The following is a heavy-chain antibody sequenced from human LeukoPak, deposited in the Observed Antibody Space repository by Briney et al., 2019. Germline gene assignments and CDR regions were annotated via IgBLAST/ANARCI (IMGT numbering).Heavy chain of an antibody. Sequence: GGSLRLSCAASGFTFSDYYMSWIRQAPGKGLEWVSYISSSSSYTNYADSVKGRFTISRDNAKNSLYLQMNSLRAEDTAVYYCARDTPTVRGVIHYYYCYGMDVWGKGTTVTVSS. V-gene: IGHV3-11*06. D-gene: IGHD3-10*01. CDR3: ARDTPTVRGVIHYYYCYGMDV. CDR2: ISSSSSYT. CDR1: GFTFSDYY. J-gene: IGHJ6*04.